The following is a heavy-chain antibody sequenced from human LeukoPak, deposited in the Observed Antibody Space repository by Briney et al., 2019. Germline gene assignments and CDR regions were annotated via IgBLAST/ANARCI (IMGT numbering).Heavy chain of an antibody. CDR3: ARLSTAVAAGDY. D-gene: IGHD6-19*01. CDR1: GFTFCNYW. CDR2: IKQEGSEK. Sequence: GGSLGLSCAASGFTFCNYWMSWVRQAPGKGLEGVANIKQEGSEKYYVDSVKGRFTISRDNAKNSLYLQMNSLRAEDTAVYYCARLSTAVAAGDYWGQGTLVTVSS. V-gene: IGHV3-7*01. J-gene: IGHJ4*02.